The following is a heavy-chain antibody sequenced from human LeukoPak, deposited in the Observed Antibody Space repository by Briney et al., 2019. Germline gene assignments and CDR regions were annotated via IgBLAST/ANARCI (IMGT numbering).Heavy chain of an antibody. CDR3: ARVRRDGYNFGAFDI. D-gene: IGHD5-24*01. V-gene: IGHV4-39*07. CDR1: GGSISSSSHY. Sequence: SETLSLTCTVSGGSISSSSHYWAWIRQPPGKGLEWIGSSYYSGSTYHNPSLKSRVTISVDTSKNQFSLKLSSVTAADTAVYYCARVRRDGYNFGAFDIWGQGTMVTVSS. J-gene: IGHJ3*02. CDR2: SYYSGST.